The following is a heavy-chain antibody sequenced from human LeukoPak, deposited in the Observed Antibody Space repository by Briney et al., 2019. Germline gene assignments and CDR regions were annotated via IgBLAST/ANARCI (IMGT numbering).Heavy chain of an antibody. D-gene: IGHD3-10*01. CDR3: ARANYGSGSYYNVRFDY. Sequence: PLGVLRLSCAASGFTVSSNYMSWVRQAPGKGLEWVSVIYSGGSTYYADSVKGRFTITRDNSKNTLYLQMNSLRAEDTAVYYCARANYGSGSYYNVRFDYWGQGTLVTVSS. J-gene: IGHJ4*02. CDR1: GFTVSSNY. V-gene: IGHV3-66*01. CDR2: IYSGGST.